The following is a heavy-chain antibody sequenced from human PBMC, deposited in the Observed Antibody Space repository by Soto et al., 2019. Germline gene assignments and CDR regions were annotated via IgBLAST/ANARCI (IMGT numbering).Heavy chain of an antibody. J-gene: IGHJ4*02. CDR1: GYTFTSYD. CDR2: MNPNSGNT. Sequence: QVQLVQSGAEVKKPGASVKVSCKASGYTFTSYDINWVRQATGQGLEWMGWMNPNSGNTGYAQKFQGRVTMTRNTSISTAYMELSSLRSEEKAVYHCAIGPLGYCSSTSCDSDLWGQGTLVTVCS. V-gene: IGHV1-8*01. CDR3: AIGPLGYCSSTSCDSDL. D-gene: IGHD2-2*01.